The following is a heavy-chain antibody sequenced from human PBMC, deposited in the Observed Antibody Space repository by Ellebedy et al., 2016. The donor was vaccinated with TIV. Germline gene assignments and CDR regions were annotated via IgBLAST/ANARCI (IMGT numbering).Heavy chain of an antibody. Sequence: GESLKISCAASGFTFSSYDMHWVRQPTGKGLEWVSAIGTAGDTYYPGSVKGRFTISRDNAKNSLYLQMNSLRAGDTALYYCARGEQQLVSGYYYYCGMDVWGQGTTVTVSS. V-gene: IGHV3-13*01. J-gene: IGHJ6*02. CDR1: GFTFSSYD. CDR2: IGTAGDT. D-gene: IGHD6-13*01. CDR3: ARGEQQLVSGYYYYCGMDV.